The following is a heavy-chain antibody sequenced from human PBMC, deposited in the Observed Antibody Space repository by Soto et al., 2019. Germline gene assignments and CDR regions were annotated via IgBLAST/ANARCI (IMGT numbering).Heavy chain of an antibody. J-gene: IGHJ4*02. CDR2: INRRGVT. Sequence: GGSLRLSCAASGFTFSSYAMNWVRQAPGKGLEWIAYINRRGVTHYADSVEGRFTISRDNAQNSLFLQMLSLRDEDTAVYYCARDAAEINSYYIDFWGQGALVTVSS. CDR1: GFTFSSYA. D-gene: IGHD3-16*01. V-gene: IGHV3-48*02. CDR3: ARDAAEINSYYIDF.